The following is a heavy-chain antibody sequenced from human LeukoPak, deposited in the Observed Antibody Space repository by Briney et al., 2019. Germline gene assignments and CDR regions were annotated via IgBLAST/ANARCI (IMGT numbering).Heavy chain of an antibody. Sequence: SETLSLTCTVSGGSISSYYWSWIRQPPGKGLEWIGYIYYSGSTNYNPSLKSRVTTSVDTSKNQFSLKLSSVTAADTAVYYCARVDYYDSSGYLPTDYWGQGTLVTVSS. D-gene: IGHD3-22*01. CDR3: ARVDYYDSSGYLPTDY. CDR2: IYYSGST. V-gene: IGHV4-59*01. CDR1: GGSISSYY. J-gene: IGHJ4*02.